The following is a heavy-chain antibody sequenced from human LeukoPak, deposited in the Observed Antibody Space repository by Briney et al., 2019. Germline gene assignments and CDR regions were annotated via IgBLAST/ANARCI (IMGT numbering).Heavy chain of an antibody. D-gene: IGHD3-3*01. Sequence: PSETLSLTCAVSGGSISSSNWWSWVRQPPGKGLEWIGEIYHSGSTNYNPSLKSRVTISVDKSKNQFSLKLSSVTAADTVVYYCASSPPIYDFWSGYYIAGFDYWGQGTLVTVSS. V-gene: IGHV4-4*02. CDR3: ASSPPIYDFWSGYYIAGFDY. J-gene: IGHJ4*02. CDR1: GGSISSSNW. CDR2: IYHSGST.